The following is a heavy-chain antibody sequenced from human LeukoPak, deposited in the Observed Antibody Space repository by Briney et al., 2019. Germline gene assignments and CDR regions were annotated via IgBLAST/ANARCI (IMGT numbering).Heavy chain of an antibody. CDR2: IIPIFGTA. CDR3: ARVAFLYYDSSQGAFDM. CDR1: GGTFSSYA. Sequence: SVKVSCKASGGTFSSYAISWVRQAPGQGLEWMGGIIPIFGTANYAQKFQGRVTITADKSTSTAYMELRSLRSEDTAVYYCARVAFLYYDSSQGAFDMWGQGTMVTVSS. V-gene: IGHV1-69*06. D-gene: IGHD3-22*01. J-gene: IGHJ3*02.